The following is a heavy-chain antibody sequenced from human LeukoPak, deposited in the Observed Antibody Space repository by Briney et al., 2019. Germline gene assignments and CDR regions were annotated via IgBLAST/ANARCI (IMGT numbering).Heavy chain of an antibody. D-gene: IGHD3-3*01. Sequence: SVKVSCKASGGTFSSYAISWVRQAPGQGLEWMGRIIPILGIANYAQKFQGRVTITADKSTSTAYMELSSLRSEDTAVYYCARDRRYYDFWSGFQRPGMDVWGQGTTVTVSS. V-gene: IGHV1-69*04. CDR3: ARDRRYYDFWSGFQRPGMDV. CDR1: GGTFSSYA. J-gene: IGHJ6*02. CDR2: IIPILGIA.